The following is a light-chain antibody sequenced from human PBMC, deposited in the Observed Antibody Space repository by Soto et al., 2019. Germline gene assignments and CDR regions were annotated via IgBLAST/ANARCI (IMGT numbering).Light chain of an antibody. V-gene: IGKV3-11*01. CDR2: DAS. CDR3: QQRSNWPPGGT. J-gene: IGKJ1*01. Sequence: EIVLTQSPATLSLSPGERATLSCRASQSVSSSLAWYQQKPGQAPRLLIYDASNRATGIPARFSGSGSGTDFTLTIGSLEPEDFAVYYCQQRSNWPPGGTFGQGTKVEIK. CDR1: QSVSSS.